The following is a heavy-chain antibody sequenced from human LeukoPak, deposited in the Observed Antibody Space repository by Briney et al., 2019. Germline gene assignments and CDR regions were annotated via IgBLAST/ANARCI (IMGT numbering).Heavy chain of an antibody. D-gene: IGHD2-2*01. CDR3: AKDHGVVVPAEVVDY. Sequence: PGGSLRLSCAASGFTFSTYAMSWVRQTPVKGLEWVSTISGSGGSTYYADSVKGRFTISRDNSKNTLYLQMNSLRAEDTAVYYCAKDHGVVVPAEVVDYWGQGTLVTVSS. CDR1: GFTFSTYA. J-gene: IGHJ4*02. V-gene: IGHV3-23*01. CDR2: ISGSGGST.